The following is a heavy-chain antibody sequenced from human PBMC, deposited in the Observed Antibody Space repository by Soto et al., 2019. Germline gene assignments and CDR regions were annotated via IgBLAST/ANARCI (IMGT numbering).Heavy chain of an antibody. D-gene: IGHD2-2*01. V-gene: IGHV1-2*02. Sequence: ASVKVSCKASGYTFTGYYMHWVRQAPGQGLEWMGWINPNSGRTNYAQKFQGRVTMTTDTSTSTAYMELSSLRSEDTAVYYCARKTYPWGDIVVVPAAIDYYGMDVWGQGTTVTVSS. J-gene: IGHJ6*02. CDR2: INPNSGRT. CDR3: ARKTYPWGDIVVVPAAIDYYGMDV. CDR1: GYTFTGYY.